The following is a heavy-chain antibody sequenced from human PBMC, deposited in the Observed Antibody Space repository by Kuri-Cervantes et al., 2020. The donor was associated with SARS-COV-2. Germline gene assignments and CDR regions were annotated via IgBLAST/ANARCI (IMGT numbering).Heavy chain of an antibody. J-gene: IGHJ5*02. CDR1: GYTFTSYG. V-gene: IGHV1-18*01. Sequence: ASVKVSCKASGYTFTSYGISWVRQAPGQGLEWMGWISAYNGNTNYAQKLQGRVTMTTDTSTSTAYMELRSLRSDDTAVYYSARDLRPGYCSSTSCPRSRWFDPWGQGTLVTVSS. CDR3: ARDLRPGYCSSTSCPRSRWFDP. D-gene: IGHD2-2*03. CDR2: ISAYNGNT.